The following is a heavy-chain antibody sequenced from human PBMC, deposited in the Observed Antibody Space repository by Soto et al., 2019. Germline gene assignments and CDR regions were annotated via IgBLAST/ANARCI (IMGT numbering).Heavy chain of an antibody. J-gene: IGHJ4*02. CDR2: IRFDGSNI. Sequence: QVQLVESGGGVVQPGRSLRLSCAAPESSFRGYGMHWVRQAPGKGLEWVAIIRFDGSNIKYADAVMGRFTISRDNSKNMLYLEMNSLRVEDTALYYCARDGIGSVAFWGYLDYRGRGTLVTVSS. D-gene: IGHD3-16*01. CDR1: ESSFRGYG. CDR3: ARDGIGSVAFWGYLDY. V-gene: IGHV3-33*01.